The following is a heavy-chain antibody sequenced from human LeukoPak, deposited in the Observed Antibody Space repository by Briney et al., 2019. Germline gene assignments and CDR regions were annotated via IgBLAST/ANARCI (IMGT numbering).Heavy chain of an antibody. CDR2: IYHSGST. V-gene: IGHV4-30-2*01. Sequence: VKPSETLSLTCAVSGGSISSGGYSWSWIRQPPGKGLEWIGYIYHSGSTYYNPSLKSRVTISVDRSKNQFSLKLSSVTAADTAVYYCACAMSARIHYWGQGTLVTVSS. D-gene: IGHD6-25*01. CDR3: ACAMSARIHY. CDR1: GGSISSGGYS. J-gene: IGHJ4*02.